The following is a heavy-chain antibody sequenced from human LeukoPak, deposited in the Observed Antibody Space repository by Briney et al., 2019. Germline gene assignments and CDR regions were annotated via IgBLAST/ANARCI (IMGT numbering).Heavy chain of an antibody. CDR3: AKSVQPLLAPLYGGNPNDAFDI. CDR1: GFTFDDYA. J-gene: IGHJ3*02. V-gene: IGHV3-9*01. Sequence: GRSLRLSCAASGFTFDDYAMHWVRQAPGKGLEWVSGISWNSGSIGYADSVKGRFTISRDNAKNSLYLQMNSLRAEDTALYYCAKSVQPLLAPLYGGNPNDAFDIWGQGTMVTVSS. D-gene: IGHD4-23*01. CDR2: ISWNSGSI.